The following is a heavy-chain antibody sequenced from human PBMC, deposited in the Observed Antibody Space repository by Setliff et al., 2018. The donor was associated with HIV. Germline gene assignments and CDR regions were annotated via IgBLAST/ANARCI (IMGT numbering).Heavy chain of an antibody. J-gene: IGHJ4*02. CDR2: ISSSGAHI. CDR1: EFTFSSYS. V-gene: IGHV3-21*04. CDR3: VKVPGSGIVRYFDY. Sequence: PGGSLRLSCAASEFTFSSYSMNWVRQAPGKGLEWVASISSSGAHIFYADSLKGRFTISRDNSKNTLYLQMNSLTDADTALYYCVKVPGSGIVRYFDYWGQGTLVTVSS. D-gene: IGHD3-22*01.